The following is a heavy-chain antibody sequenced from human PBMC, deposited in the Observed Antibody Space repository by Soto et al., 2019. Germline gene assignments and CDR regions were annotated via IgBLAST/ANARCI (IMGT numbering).Heavy chain of an antibody. Sequence: GASVKVCCKASGYTFTSYCISWVRQAPGQGLEWMGWISAYNGNTNYAQKLQGRVTMTTDTSTSTAYMELRSLRSDDTAVYYCARDQAYYDSGNWFDPWGQGTQVTVSS. CDR1: GYTFTSYC. CDR3: ARDQAYYDSGNWFDP. V-gene: IGHV1-18*01. D-gene: IGHD3-3*01. J-gene: IGHJ5*02. CDR2: ISAYNGNT.